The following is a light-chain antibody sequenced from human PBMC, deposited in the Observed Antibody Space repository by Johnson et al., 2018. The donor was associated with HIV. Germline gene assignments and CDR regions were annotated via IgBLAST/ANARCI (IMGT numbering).Light chain of an antibody. CDR1: SSNIGNNY. CDR2: DNN. V-gene: IGLV1-51*01. Sequence: HSVLTQPPSVSAAPGQKVTISCSGSSSNIGNNYVSWYQQIPGTAPKLLIYDNNKRPSGIPDRFSGSKSGTSATLCLTGLQPGDDADYYCRTWDNSLSATDVFGTGTKVTVL. CDR3: RTWDNSLSATDV. J-gene: IGLJ1*01.